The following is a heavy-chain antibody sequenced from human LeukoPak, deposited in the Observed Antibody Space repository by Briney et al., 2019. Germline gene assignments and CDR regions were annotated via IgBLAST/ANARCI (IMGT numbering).Heavy chain of an antibody. CDR1: GSSISNYY. D-gene: IGHD3-10*01. V-gene: IGHV4-59*01. J-gene: IGHJ4*02. CDR2: IHYTGGT. CDR3: AGDTRGFDY. Sequence: PSETLSLTCSVSGSSISNYYWNWIRQPPGKGLEWIGCIHYTGGTNYNPSLMSRVTILIDTSKSQFSLKLSSVTAADTAVYYCAGDTRGFDYWGQGTLVTVSS.